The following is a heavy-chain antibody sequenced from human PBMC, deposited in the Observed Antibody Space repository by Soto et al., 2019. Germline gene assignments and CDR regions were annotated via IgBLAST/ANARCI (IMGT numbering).Heavy chain of an antibody. CDR2: ISADNDNG. Sequence: SVKVSCKASGYTFVSHGISWVRQAPGQDFEWMGWISADNDNGNSAQKFQDRVTITIETSTNTAYMELRNLTSDDTALYYCVIVAWHQCSGDFCGPGLLVTVSS. CDR1: GYTFVSHG. D-gene: IGHD2-21*01. J-gene: IGHJ4*02. V-gene: IGHV1-18*01. CDR3: VIVAWHQCSGDF.